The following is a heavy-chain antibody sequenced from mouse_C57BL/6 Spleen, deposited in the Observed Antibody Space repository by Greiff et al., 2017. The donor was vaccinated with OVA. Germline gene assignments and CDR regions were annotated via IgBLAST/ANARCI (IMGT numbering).Heavy chain of an antibody. CDR2: ISPRSGNT. J-gene: IGHJ3*01. Sequence: QVQLQQSGAELARPGASVKLSCKASGYTFTSYGISWVKQITGQGLEWIGEISPRSGNTYYNEKFKGKATLTADKSSSTAYMELRSLTSEDSAVYFCASIYYDYPYWGQGTLVTVSA. V-gene: IGHV1-81*01. CDR3: ASIYYDYPY. D-gene: IGHD2-4*01. CDR1: GYTFTSYG.